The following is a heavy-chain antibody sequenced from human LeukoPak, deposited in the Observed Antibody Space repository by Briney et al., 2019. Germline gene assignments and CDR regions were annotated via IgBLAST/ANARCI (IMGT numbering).Heavy chain of an antibody. CDR2: ISSSSSTI. D-gene: IGHD4-23*01. CDR3: LTIVETPIDAFDI. CDR1: GFTFSSYS. V-gene: IGHV3-48*01. J-gene: IGHJ3*02. Sequence: AGGSLRLSCAASGFTFSSYSMNWVRQAPGKGLEWVSYISSSSSTIYYADSVKGRFTISRDNAKNSLYLQMNSLRAEDTAVYYCLTIVETPIDAFDIWGQGAMVTVSS.